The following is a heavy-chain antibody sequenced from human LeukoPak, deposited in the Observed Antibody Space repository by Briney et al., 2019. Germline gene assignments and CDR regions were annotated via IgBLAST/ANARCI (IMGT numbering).Heavy chain of an antibody. J-gene: IGHJ6*03. CDR2: VDHTGST. V-gene: IGHV4-59*01. Sequence: SETLSLTCTVSDDSFTMYYWTWIRQPPGKGLEWIGYVDHTGSTKFNPSLNGRVSISRDTSNNFFSLRLRSVTAADTAVYFCARGRVSSSTWYSTYYYFFYMDHWGKGTTVTVSS. CDR3: ARGRVSSSTWYSTYYYFFYMDH. CDR1: DDSFTMYY. D-gene: IGHD4-11*01.